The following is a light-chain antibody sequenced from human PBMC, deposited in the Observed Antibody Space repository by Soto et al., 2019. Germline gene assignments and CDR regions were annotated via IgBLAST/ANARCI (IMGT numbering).Light chain of an antibody. V-gene: IGKV4-1*01. CDR3: QQYYRPPWG. CDR2: WAS. CDR1: QSVLYSSNNKNY. J-gene: IGKJ4*01. Sequence: DIVMTQSPDSLAVSLGERATINCKSSQSVLYSSNNKNYLAWYQQKPGQPPKLLIYWASTRESGVPDRFSGGGAEADFTLTISSLQAEDVAVYYRQQYYRPPWGFGGGTKVEIK.